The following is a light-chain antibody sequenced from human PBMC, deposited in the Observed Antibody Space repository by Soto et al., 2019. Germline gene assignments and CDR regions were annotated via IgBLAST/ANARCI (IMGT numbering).Light chain of an antibody. CDR3: TSHTASSTWV. V-gene: IGLV2-14*01. J-gene: IGLJ3*02. CDR1: SSDVGAYKY. Sequence: QSALTQPASVSGSPGQSITISCTGTSSDVGAYKYVYWYQQQPDKAPRLMIYEVSNRPSGVSSRFSGSKSGNTASLTISGLRAEDEAVYYCTSHTASSTWVFGGGTKLTVL. CDR2: EVS.